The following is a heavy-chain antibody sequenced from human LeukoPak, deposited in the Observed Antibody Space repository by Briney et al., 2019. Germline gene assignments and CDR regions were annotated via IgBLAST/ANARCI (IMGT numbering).Heavy chain of an antibody. J-gene: IGHJ4*02. CDR1: GFTFSSYS. V-gene: IGHV3-48*04. Sequence: GGSLRLSCAASGFTFSSYSMKWVRQAPGKGLEWVSYISSSSSTIYYADSVKGRFTISRDNAKNSLYLQMNSLRAEDTAVYYCARVSSVWHGGYWGQGTLVTVSS. D-gene: IGHD6-6*01. CDR2: ISSSSSTI. CDR3: ARVSSVWHGGY.